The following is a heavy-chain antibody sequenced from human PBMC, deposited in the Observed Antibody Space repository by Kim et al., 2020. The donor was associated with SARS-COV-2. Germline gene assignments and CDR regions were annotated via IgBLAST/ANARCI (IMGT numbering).Heavy chain of an antibody. CDR3: ARDRDGYSYGSSGMDV. Sequence: SGKGRSTISRDNSKNTGYLQMNSRRAEDTAVYYCARDRDGYSYGSSGMDVWGQGTTVTVSS. J-gene: IGHJ6*02. V-gene: IGHV3-30*07. D-gene: IGHD5-18*01.